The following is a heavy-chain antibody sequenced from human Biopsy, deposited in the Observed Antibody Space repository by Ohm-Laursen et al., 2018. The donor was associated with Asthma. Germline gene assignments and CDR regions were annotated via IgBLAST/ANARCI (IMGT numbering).Heavy chain of an antibody. CDR2: IKHDGSEK. CDR1: GFTFGDYW. V-gene: IGHV3-7*01. Sequence: GSLRLSCVASGFTFGDYWMSWVRQVPGKGLEWVANIKHDGSEKNHVDSLKGRFTISRDNAKNLLFLQMNSLRAEDTAVYYCARTFHFWSPYHAEHYQLWGQGTLVTVSS. J-gene: IGHJ1*01. D-gene: IGHD3-3*01. CDR3: ARTFHFWSPYHAEHYQL.